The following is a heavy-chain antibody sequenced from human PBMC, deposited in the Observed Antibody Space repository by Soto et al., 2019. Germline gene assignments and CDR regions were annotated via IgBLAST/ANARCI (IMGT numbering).Heavy chain of an antibody. D-gene: IGHD5-12*01. CDR1: GYTFTGYY. J-gene: IGHJ6*02. CDR3: ARGEMATSEHYYYYYGMDV. CDR2: INPNSGGT. V-gene: IGHV1-2*04. Sequence: SGPTLVNPPASVKVSCKASGYTFTGYYMHWVRQAPGQGLEWMGWINPNSGGTNYAQKFQGWVTMTRDTSISTAYMELSRLRSDDTAVYYCARGEMATSEHYYYYYGMDVWGQGTTVTVSS.